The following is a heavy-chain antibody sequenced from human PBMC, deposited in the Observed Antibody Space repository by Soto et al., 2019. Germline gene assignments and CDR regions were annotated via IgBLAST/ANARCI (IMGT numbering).Heavy chain of an antibody. CDR3: AREEVSYNMGPFLFDYIEV. D-gene: IGHD3-10*01. CDR2: IIPILGTG. Sequence: QVQLVQSGPEVKKSGSSVKVSCKLSGGTFTRDTLSWLRRAPGQGLEWLGRIIPILGTGNYAQKFQGSITCTEDKSTNTGYMELTSLTSEDTAIYYCAREEVSYNMGPFLFDYIEVWENGTTVTVSS. J-gene: IGHJ6*03. CDR1: GGTFTRDT. V-gene: IGHV1-69*08.